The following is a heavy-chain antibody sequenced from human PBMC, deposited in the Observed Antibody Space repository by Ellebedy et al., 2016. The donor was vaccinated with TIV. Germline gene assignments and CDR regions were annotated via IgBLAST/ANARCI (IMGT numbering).Heavy chain of an antibody. D-gene: IGHD4-17*01. V-gene: IGHV3-7*01. CDR2: IYQDGSAQ. CDR3: ARRGSYGDYAVPVNSWFDR. CDR1: GFSFHSYW. J-gene: IGHJ5*02. Sequence: GESLKISCAASGFSFHSYWMSWVRQAPGKGLEWVANIYQDGSAQYYVDSVKGRFTISRDHAKNSLFLQMNSLRVEDTALYYCARRGSYGDYAVPVNSWFDRWGRGTLVTVAS.